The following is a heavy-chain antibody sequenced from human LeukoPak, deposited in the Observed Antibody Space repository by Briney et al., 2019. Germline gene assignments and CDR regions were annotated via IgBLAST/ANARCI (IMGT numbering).Heavy chain of an antibody. CDR1: GFTFSSYG. V-gene: IGHV3-30*18. Sequence: GRSLRLSCAASGFTFSSYGMHWVRQAPGKGLEWVAVISYDGSNKYYADSVKGRFTISRDNSKNTLYLQMNSLRAEDTAVYYCAKALAPVYYYMDVWGKGTTVTVSS. J-gene: IGHJ6*03. CDR2: ISYDGSNK. CDR3: AKALAPVYYYMDV.